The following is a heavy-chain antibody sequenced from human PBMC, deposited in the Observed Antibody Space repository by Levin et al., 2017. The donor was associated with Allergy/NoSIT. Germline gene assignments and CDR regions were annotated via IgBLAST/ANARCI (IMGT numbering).Heavy chain of an antibody. CDR2: IRPDGSES. V-gene: IGHV3-7*04. CDR1: GFTFSGYW. J-gene: IGHJ4*02. D-gene: IGHD3-16*01. Sequence: QPGGSLRLSCAASGFTFSGYWMLWVRQAPGKRLEGVAKIRPDGSESWYADSVRGRFTISRDNTKNSLFLQMNSLRAEDTAVYYCVRDAGRGGDLDSWGQGTLVTVSS. CDR3: VRDAGRGGDLDS.